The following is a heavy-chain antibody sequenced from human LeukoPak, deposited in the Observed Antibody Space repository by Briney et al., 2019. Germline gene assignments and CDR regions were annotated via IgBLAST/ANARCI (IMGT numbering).Heavy chain of an antibody. CDR3: AKGLRTVGDAFDI. CDR1: GFTFDDYA. D-gene: IGHD4-23*01. CDR2: ISWNSGSI. J-gene: IGHJ3*02. Sequence: PGGSLRLSCAASGFTFDDYAMHWVRQAPGKGLEWVSGISWNSGSIGYADSVKGRFTISRDNAKNSLYLQMNSLRAEDMALYYCAKGLRTVGDAFDIWGQGTMVTVSS. V-gene: IGHV3-9*03.